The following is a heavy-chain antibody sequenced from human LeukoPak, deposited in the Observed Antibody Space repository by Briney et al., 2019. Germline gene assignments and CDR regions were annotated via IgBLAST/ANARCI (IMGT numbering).Heavy chain of an antibody. V-gene: IGHV4-59*01. Sequence: SETLSLTCTVSGGSISSYYWSWIRQPPGKGLEWMGYIYYSGSTNYNPSLKSRVTISVDTSKNQFSLKLSSVTAADTAVYYCAREVEEYSSSVGFDYWGQGTLVTVSS. D-gene: IGHD6-6*01. J-gene: IGHJ4*02. CDR2: IYYSGST. CDR3: AREVEEYSSSVGFDY. CDR1: GGSISSYY.